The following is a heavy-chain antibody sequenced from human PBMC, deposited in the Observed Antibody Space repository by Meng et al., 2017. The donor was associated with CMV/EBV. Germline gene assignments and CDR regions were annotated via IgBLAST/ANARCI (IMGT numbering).Heavy chain of an antibody. CDR3: ARRGPPADPGGLYYYYGMDV. J-gene: IGHJ6*02. CDR1: GGTFSSYA. V-gene: IGHV1-69*05. CDR2: IIPIFGTA. D-gene: IGHD2-2*01. Sequence: SVKVSCKASGGTFSSYAISWVRQAPGQGLEWMGGIIPIFGTANYAQKFQGRVTITTDESTSTAYMELSSLRSEDTAMYYCARRGPPADPGGLYYYYGMDVWGQGTTVTVSS.